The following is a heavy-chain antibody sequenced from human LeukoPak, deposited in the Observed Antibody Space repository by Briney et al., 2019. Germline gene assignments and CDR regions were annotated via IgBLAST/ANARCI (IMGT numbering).Heavy chain of an antibody. CDR2: IMSSSRNI. J-gene: IGHJ6*03. D-gene: IGHD3-3*01. Sequence: GGSLRLSCAASGFSFGGYSMNWVRQAPGKALEWVSSIMSSSRNIYYADSVKGRFTISRDNAKNSLYLQLSSLRAEDTAVYYCATTRAPSNGRVLYYMDVWGKGTTVTVSS. CDR3: ATTRAPSNGRVLYYMDV. CDR1: GFSFGGYS. V-gene: IGHV3-21*01.